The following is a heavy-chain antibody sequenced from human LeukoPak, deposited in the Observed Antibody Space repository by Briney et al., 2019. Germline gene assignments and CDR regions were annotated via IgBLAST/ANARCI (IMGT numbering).Heavy chain of an antibody. Sequence: GGSLRLSCAASGFTFNSYAMYWVRQAPGKGLEWVSGIFGSGGSAHYADSVKGRLTISRDNSKNTVYLQMDSLSVEDTAVYYCAKDKGGYSGYDPTDYWGQGTLVTVSS. J-gene: IGHJ4*02. D-gene: IGHD5-12*01. V-gene: IGHV3-23*01. CDR2: IFGSGGSA. CDR3: AKDKGGYSGYDPTDY. CDR1: GFTFNSYA.